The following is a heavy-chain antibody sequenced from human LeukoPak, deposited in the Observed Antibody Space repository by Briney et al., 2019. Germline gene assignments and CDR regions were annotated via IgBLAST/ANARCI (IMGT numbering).Heavy chain of an antibody. CDR1: GDSLRSYY. V-gene: IGHV4-59*01. CDR2: IYYSGST. J-gene: IGHJ4*02. Sequence: SETLSLTCTVFGDSLRSYYWSWIRQRPGKGLEGFGYIYYSGSTNYNACPKSRGTISLDTSKNQFSLKLNSVTAADTAVYYCARGHGGYYFDYWGQGTLVTVSS. CDR3: ARGHGGYYFDY.